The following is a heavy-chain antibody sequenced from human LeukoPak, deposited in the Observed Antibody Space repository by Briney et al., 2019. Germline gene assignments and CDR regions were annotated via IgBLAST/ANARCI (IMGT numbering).Heavy chain of an antibody. Sequence: PSETLSLTCTVSGGSFRSYYWSWIRQPPGKGLEWIGDIFYSGGTNYNPSLKSRVTISVDTSKNQFSLKLTSLTAADTASYYCANSSDRRYYYDSSGCSYYYYYMDVWRKGPTVTISS. CDR1: GGSFRSYY. V-gene: IGHV4-59*03. J-gene: IGHJ6*03. D-gene: IGHD3-22*01. CDR3: ANSSDRRYYYDSSGCSYYYYYMDV. CDR2: IFYSGGT.